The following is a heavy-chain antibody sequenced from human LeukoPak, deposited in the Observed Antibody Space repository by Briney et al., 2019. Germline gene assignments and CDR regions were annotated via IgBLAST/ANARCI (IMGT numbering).Heavy chain of an antibody. D-gene: IGHD2-2*01. CDR3: ARDAGYQPYYYMDV. J-gene: IGHJ6*03. Sequence: PGGSLRLSCAVSGFTFSSYGMSWVRQAPGKGLEWVAVISYDGSNKYYADSVKGRFTISRDNSKNTLYLQMNSLRAEDTAVYYCARDAGYQPYYYMDVWGKGTTVTVSS. CDR2: ISYDGSNK. V-gene: IGHV3-30*03. CDR1: GFTFSSYG.